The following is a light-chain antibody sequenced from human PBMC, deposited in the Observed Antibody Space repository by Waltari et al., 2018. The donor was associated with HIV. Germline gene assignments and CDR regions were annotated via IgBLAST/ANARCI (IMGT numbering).Light chain of an antibody. CDR2: AAS. Sequence: EIVMTQSPVTLSLSPGERVTLSCRARESVNSDLAWYQQKPGQAPRLLIHAASTRATGIRSSCSGSGSETQLTLTISSLQAEDCAVYYCQKYKNWPPAWTFGRGTRVEI. CDR1: ESVNSD. V-gene: IGKV3-15*01. J-gene: IGKJ1*01. CDR3: QKYKNWPPAWT.